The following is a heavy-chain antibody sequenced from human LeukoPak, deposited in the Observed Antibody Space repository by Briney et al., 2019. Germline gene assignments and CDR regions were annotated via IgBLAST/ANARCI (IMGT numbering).Heavy chain of an antibody. J-gene: IGHJ6*03. V-gene: IGHV1-8*03. CDR1: GGTFSSYD. Sequence: ASVKVSCKASGGTFSSYDINWVRQATGQGLEWMGWMNPNSGNTGYAQKFQGRVTITRNTSISTAYMELSSLRSEDTAVYYCARGAAGWNYHYYYYMDVWGKGTTVTVSS. D-gene: IGHD1-7*01. CDR2: MNPNSGNT. CDR3: ARGAAGWNYHYYYYMDV.